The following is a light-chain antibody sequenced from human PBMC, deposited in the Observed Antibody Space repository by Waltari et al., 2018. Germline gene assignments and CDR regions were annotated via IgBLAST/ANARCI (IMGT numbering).Light chain of an antibody. Sequence: QTVVTQEPSLSVSPGGTVTLTCALSSGSLSTTSYATWYQQTPGQAPRPPVYKANAPSAGVPDRFSGSILGNTAALTITGAQADDESDYYCALYMGSGIWVFGGGTRLTVL. J-gene: IGLJ3*02. CDR2: KAN. CDR3: ALYMGSGIWV. CDR1: SGSLSTTSY. V-gene: IGLV8-61*01.